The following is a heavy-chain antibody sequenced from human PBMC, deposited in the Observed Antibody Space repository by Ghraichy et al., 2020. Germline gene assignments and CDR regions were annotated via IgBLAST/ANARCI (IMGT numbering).Heavy chain of an antibody. D-gene: IGHD6-19*01. CDR1: GGSFSGYY. Sequence: SETLSLTCAVYGGSFSGYYWSWIRQPPGKGLEWIGEINHSGSTNYNPSLKSRVTISVDTSKNQFSLKLSSVTAADTAVYYCARGLTWLDGDYWGQGTLVTVSS. J-gene: IGHJ4*02. V-gene: IGHV4-34*01. CDR3: ARGLTWLDGDY. CDR2: INHSGST.